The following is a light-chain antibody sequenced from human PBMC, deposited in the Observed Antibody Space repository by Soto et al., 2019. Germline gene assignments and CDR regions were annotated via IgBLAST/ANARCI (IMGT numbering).Light chain of an antibody. J-gene: IGKJ5*01. Sequence: DIQMTQSPSSLSASVGDRVTITCRASQSISRYLNWYQQKPGKAPNLLIYVASSLQSEVPSRFGGSGSGTDFTLTITSLQPEEFATYYCQQSYGTPITFGQGTRLEIK. CDR2: VAS. V-gene: IGKV1-39*01. CDR3: QQSYGTPIT. CDR1: QSISRY.